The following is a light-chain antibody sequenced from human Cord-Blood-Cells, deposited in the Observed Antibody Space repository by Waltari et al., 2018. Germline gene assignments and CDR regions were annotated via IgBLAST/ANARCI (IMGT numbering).Light chain of an antibody. CDR3: QQYINWPPEFT. Sequence: EIVMTQSPATLSVSPGERATLPCRASQSVSSNSAWYQQKPGKAPRLLIYGASTRSTGIPARFSGSGSGTEFTLSISSLQSEDFAVYYCQQYINWPPEFTFGPGTKVDIK. CDR2: GAS. V-gene: IGKV3-15*01. J-gene: IGKJ3*01. CDR1: QSVSSN.